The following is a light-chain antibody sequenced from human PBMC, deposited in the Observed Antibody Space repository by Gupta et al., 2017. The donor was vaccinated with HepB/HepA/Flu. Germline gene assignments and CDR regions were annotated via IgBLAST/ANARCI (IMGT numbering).Light chain of an antibody. Sequence: QSVLTQPPSVSGAPGQRVTISCTGSSSNIGAGYDVHWYKQLPGTEPKLRIDGNSNRHSGVPDRGSGSKSGTSESIALTGIQAEDESYSDCQYCDRSQREVFGGGTKLTVL. J-gene: IGLJ2*01. CDR3: QYCDRSQREV. CDR2: GNS. CDR1: SSNIGAGYD. V-gene: IGLV1-40*01.